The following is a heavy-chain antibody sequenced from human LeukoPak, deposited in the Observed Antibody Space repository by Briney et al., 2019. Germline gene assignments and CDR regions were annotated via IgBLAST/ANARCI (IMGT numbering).Heavy chain of an antibody. J-gene: IGHJ3*02. V-gene: IGHV3-53*01. D-gene: IGHD3-22*01. Sequence: GSLRLSCAASGFTVSRNYMSWVRQSPGKGLEWVSVIYSGGHTYYADSVKGRFTISRDNSKNTLYLQMNSLRAEDAAVYYCARDRNYYDSSGGDDAFDIWGQGTMVTVSS. CDR1: GFTVSRNY. CDR2: IYSGGHT. CDR3: ARDRNYYDSSGGDDAFDI.